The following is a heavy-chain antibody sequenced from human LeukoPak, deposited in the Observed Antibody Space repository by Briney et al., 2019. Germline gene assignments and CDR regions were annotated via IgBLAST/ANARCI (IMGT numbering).Heavy chain of an antibody. CDR3: AKGDGPLLRYFDWLSKPHFDY. CDR2: ISYDGSNK. D-gene: IGHD3-9*01. J-gene: IGHJ4*02. CDR1: GFTFSSYG. V-gene: IGHV3-30*18. Sequence: GGSLRLSCAASGFTFSSYGMHWVRQAPGKGLEWVAVISYDGSNKYYADSVKGRFTISRDNSKNTLYLQMNSLRAEDTAVYYCAKGDGPLLRYFDWLSKPHFDYWGQGTLVTVSS.